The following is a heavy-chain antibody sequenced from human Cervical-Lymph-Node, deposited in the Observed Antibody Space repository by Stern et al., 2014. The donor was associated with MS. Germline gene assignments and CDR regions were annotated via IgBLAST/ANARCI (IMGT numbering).Heavy chain of an antibody. Sequence: EVQLVESGGGLVQPGRSLRVSCAASGFTFAGFAMHWVRLPPGKGLQWVSGITWNSGNRDYADSVKGRFTISRDNAKNALYLQMTSLTAEDTALYYCAKGRVFTNDAFDLWGQGTMVTVSS. CDR2: ITWNSGNR. J-gene: IGHJ3*01. D-gene: IGHD3-10*01. CDR1: GFTFAGFA. V-gene: IGHV3-9*01. CDR3: AKGRVFTNDAFDL.